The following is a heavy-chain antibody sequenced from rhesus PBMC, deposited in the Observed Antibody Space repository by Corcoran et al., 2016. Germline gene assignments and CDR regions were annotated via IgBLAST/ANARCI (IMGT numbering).Heavy chain of an antibody. CDR2: IYSNSGNT. V-gene: IGHV4S2*01. J-gene: IGHJ4*01. CDR1: GASISSNY. Sequence: QVQLQESGPGLVKPSETLPLTCAVSGASISSNYWSWIRQAPGMGLEWVGRIYSNSGNTHYNPSLKSRVTISTATSKNQFSLKLSSVTTADTAVYYCARDDRYSWNNVPFDYWGQGVLVTVSS. CDR3: ARDDRYSWNNVPFDY. D-gene: IGHD1-20*01.